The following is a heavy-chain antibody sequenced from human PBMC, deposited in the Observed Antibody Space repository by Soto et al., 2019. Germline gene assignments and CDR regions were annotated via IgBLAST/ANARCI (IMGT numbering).Heavy chain of an antibody. CDR1: GGSISSGGYY. Sequence: SETLSLTCTVSGGSISSGGYYWSWIRQHPGKGLEWIGYIYYSGSTYYNPSLKSRVTISVDTSKNQFSLKLSSVTAADTAVYYCARDSGGYYLNYYYYGMDVWGQGTTVTVSS. CDR2: IYYSGST. V-gene: IGHV4-31*03. CDR3: ARDSGGYYLNYYYYGMDV. D-gene: IGHD3-22*01. J-gene: IGHJ6*02.